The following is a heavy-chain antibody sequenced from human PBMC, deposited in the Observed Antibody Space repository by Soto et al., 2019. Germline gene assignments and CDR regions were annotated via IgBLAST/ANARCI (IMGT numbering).Heavy chain of an antibody. Sequence: EVQLVESGGGLIQPGGSLRLSCAASDFTVSSNYMSWVRQAPGKGLEWVSVIYSGGSTYYADSVKGRFTISRDNSKNTLYLPMTRPRAEDTAVYYWAGGVPTYYWGQGTLVTVSS. CDR3: AGGVPTYY. V-gene: IGHV3-53*01. CDR2: IYSGGST. CDR1: DFTVSSNY. D-gene: IGHD3-16*01. J-gene: IGHJ4*02.